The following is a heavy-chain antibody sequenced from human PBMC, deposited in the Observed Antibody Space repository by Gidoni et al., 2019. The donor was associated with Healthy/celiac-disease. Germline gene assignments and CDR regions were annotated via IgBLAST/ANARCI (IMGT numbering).Heavy chain of an antibody. CDR1: GGSISSYY. CDR2: IYYSGST. J-gene: IGHJ3*02. CDR3: ARGLRRELVDAFDI. V-gene: IGHV4-59*01. D-gene: IGHD1-26*01. Sequence: QVQLQESGPGLVKPSETLSLTCTVSGGSISSYYWSWIRQPPGKGLEWIGYIYYSGSTNYNPSLKSRVTISVDTSKNQFSLKLSSVTAADTAVYYCARGLRRELVDAFDIWGQGTMVTVSS.